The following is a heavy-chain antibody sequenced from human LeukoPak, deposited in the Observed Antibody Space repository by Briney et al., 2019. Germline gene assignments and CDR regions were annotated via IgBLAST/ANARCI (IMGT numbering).Heavy chain of an antibody. CDR2: IWHDGSNK. V-gene: IGHV3-33*01. Sequence: GSLRLSCAASGFTFSTYGIHWVRQAPGKGLEWVAVIWHDGSNKYYADSVKGRFTISRDNSKNTLYLQMNSLRAEDTAVHFCARAVGPYDYWGQGALVTVSS. J-gene: IGHJ4*02. D-gene: IGHD3-10*01. CDR1: GFTFSTYG. CDR3: ARAVGPYDY.